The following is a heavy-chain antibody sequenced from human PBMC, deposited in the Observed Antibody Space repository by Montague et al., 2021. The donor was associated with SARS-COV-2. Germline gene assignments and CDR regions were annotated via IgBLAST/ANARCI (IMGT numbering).Heavy chain of an antibody. V-gene: IGHV6-1*01. D-gene: IGHD3/OR15-3a*01. J-gene: IGHJ3*02. CDR1: GDSVSSKSVA. CDR2: TYYRSKWDS. CDR3: ASSGITWTGLDAFDI. Sequence: CAISGDSVSSKSVAWNWIRQSPSRGLEWLGRTYYRSKWDSDYAESVKXXLVITPDTSKNQVSLQLNSVIPEDTAVYFCASSGITWTGLDAFDIWGQGTMVTVSS.